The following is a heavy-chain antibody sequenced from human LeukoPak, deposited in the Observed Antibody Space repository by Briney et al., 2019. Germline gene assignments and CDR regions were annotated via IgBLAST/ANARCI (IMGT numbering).Heavy chain of an antibody. J-gene: IGHJ6*02. Sequence: PSETLSLTCAVYGGSFSGYYWSWIRQPPGKGLEWIGDINHSGSTNYNPSLKSRVTISVDTSKNQFSLKLSSVTAADTAVYYCARGKVPTTPLYGMDVWGQGTTVTVSS. CDR1: GGSFSGYY. CDR3: ARGKVPTTPLYGMDV. V-gene: IGHV4-34*01. D-gene: IGHD4/OR15-4a*01. CDR2: INHSGST.